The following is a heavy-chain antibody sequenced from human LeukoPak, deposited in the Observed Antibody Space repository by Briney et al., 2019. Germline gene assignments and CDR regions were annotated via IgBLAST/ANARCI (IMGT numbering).Heavy chain of an antibody. J-gene: IGHJ5*02. V-gene: IGHV1-3*01. D-gene: IGHD3-22*01. CDR2: INAGNGNT. Sequence: GASVKVSCKASRYTFTRYAMHWVRQAPGQRLEWMGWINAGNGNTKYSQKFQGRVTITRDTSASTAYMELSSLRSEDTAVYYCARTPPVYYDSSGYYVPRGNWFDPWGQGTLVTVSS. CDR3: ARTPPVYYDSSGYYVPRGNWFDP. CDR1: RYTFTRYA.